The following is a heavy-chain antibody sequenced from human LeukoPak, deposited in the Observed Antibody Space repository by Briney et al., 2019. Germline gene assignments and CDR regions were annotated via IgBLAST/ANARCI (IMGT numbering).Heavy chain of an antibody. Sequence: GGSLRLSCAASGFIFKDYWMIWVRQAPGKGLEWVANIKQDGSEKYYVDSMKGRFTISRDNAKNSLYLQMNTLRAEDTAMYYCAKDAQPRSRWFDPWGQGTLVTVSS. D-gene: IGHD3-16*01. CDR1: GFIFKDYW. J-gene: IGHJ5*02. CDR3: AKDAQPRSRWFDP. CDR2: IKQDGSEK. V-gene: IGHV3-7*03.